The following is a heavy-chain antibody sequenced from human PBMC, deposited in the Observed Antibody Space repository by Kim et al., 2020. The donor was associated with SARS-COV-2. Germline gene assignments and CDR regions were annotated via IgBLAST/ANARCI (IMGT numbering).Heavy chain of an antibody. CDR3: ANFLGYFDY. CDR2: IYSGGSST. CDR1: GFTFSSYA. J-gene: IGHJ4*02. V-gene: IGHV3-23*03. D-gene: IGHD3-16*01. Sequence: GGSLRLSCAASGFTFSSYAMSWVRQAPGKGLEWVSVIYSGGSSTYYADSVKGRFTISRDNSKNTLYLQMNSLRAEDTAVYYCANFLGYFDYWGQATLVTVSS.